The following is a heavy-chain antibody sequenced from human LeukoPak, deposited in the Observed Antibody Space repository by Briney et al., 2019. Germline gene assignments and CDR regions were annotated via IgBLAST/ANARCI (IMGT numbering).Heavy chain of an antibody. J-gene: IGHJ4*02. CDR2: ISGSGDST. D-gene: IGHD5-12*01. V-gene: IGHV3-23*01. CDR3: ARVGYSGYDYDY. Sequence: PGGSLRLSCAASGFTFSDSAMDWVRQAPGKGLEWVSVISGSGDSTYYADSVEGRCTSSRDNSKDALYLQMNSLRAEDTAIYYCARVGYSGYDYDYWGQGTLVTVSS. CDR1: GFTFSDSA.